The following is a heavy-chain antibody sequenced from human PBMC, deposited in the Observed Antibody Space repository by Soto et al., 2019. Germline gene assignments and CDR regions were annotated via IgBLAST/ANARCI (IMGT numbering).Heavy chain of an antibody. CDR2: INHSGST. CDR3: ARVAAAGTPDY. Sequence: SETLSLTCTVSGGSISSGGYYWSWIRQPPGKGLEWIGEINHSGSTNYNPSLKSRVTISVDTSKNQFSLKLSSVTAADTAVYYCARVAAAGTPDYWGQGTLVTVSS. CDR1: GGSISSGGYY. J-gene: IGHJ4*02. D-gene: IGHD6-13*01. V-gene: IGHV4-39*07.